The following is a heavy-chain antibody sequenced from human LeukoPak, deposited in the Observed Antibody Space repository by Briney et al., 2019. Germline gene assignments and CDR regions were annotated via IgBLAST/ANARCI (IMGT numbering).Heavy chain of an antibody. J-gene: IGHJ4*02. CDR3: STLTSRGLSDS. V-gene: IGHV3-15*07. CDR1: GFAFTNAW. D-gene: IGHD1-20*01. CDR2: IKSKADGETI. Sequence: GGSLRLSCAASGFAFTNAWMNWVRQAPGKGLEWVGRIKSKADGETIDYAAPVKGRFTFSRDDSKNMLYLQMNSLKSEDTAVYYCSTLTSRGLSDSWGQGTLVTVSS.